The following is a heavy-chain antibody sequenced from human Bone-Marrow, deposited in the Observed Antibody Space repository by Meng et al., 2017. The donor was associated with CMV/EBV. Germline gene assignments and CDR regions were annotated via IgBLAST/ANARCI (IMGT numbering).Heavy chain of an antibody. CDR3: ASLPSSDHYLGMDV. D-gene: IGHD1-26*01. Sequence: GGSLRLSCAASGFTFSSFYMSWVRQTPGKGLEWVSSISSSSKSIYYAHSLKGRFTISRENAKNPLYLQMNSLRVEYTAVYYCASLPSSDHYLGMDVWGQGTTVTVSS. CDR2: ISSSSKSI. V-gene: IGHV3-21*01. J-gene: IGHJ6*02. CDR1: GFTFSSFY.